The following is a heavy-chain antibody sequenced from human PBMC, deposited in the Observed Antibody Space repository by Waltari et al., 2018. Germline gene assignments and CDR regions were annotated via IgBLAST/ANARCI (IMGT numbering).Heavy chain of an antibody. J-gene: IGHJ4*02. CDR2: MNPNSGNT. D-gene: IGHD2-21*01. CDR3: ARGYRIPKPYWGY. V-gene: IGHV1-8*02. Sequence: QVQLVQSGAEVRKHGASVKVSCKASGYSCTGYDINWLRQASVQGLEWMGWMNPNSGNTGYAQKFQGRVTMTRNTSISTAYMELSSLRSEDTAVYYCARGYRIPKPYWGYWGQGTLVTVSS. CDR1: GYSCTGYD.